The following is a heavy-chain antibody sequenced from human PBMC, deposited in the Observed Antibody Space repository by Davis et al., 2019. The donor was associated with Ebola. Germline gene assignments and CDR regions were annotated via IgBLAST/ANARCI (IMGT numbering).Heavy chain of an antibody. CDR3: ARGVDSGTYYGAFDI. Sequence: ASVKVSCKASGYSFTGHYMHWVRQAPGQGLEWMGWINPNSGGTEYAQTFQGRVTMTRDTSVSTAYMELSRLRSDDTAVYYCARGVDSGTYYGAFDIWGRGTMVTVSS. CDR2: INPNSGGT. CDR1: GYSFTGHY. V-gene: IGHV1-2*02. D-gene: IGHD1-26*01. J-gene: IGHJ3*02.